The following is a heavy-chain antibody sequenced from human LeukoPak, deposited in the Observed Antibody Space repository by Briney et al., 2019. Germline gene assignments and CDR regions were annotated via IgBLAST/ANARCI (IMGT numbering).Heavy chain of an antibody. V-gene: IGHV3-15*01. Sequence: GGSLRLSCAASGFTFSNAWMSWVRQAPGKGLEWVGRIKSKTDGGTTDYAAPVKGRFNISRDDSKNTLYLQMNRLKTEHTAVYYCTTVIDDFWSGYYFDYWGQGTLVPVSS. J-gene: IGHJ4*02. CDR2: IKSKTDGGTT. CDR1: GFTFSNAW. D-gene: IGHD3-3*01. CDR3: TTVIDDFWSGYYFDY.